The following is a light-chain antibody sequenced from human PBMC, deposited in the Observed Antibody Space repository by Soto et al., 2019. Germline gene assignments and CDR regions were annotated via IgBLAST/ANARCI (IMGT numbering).Light chain of an antibody. CDR3: SSYSSSSTLFV. Sequence: QSALYQPASVSGSPGQSITISCTGTSSDVGAYKYVSWYQQHPGKAPKVMIYEVSNRPSGVSNRFSGSKSGNTASLTISGLQAEDEADYFCSSYSSSSTLFVFGTGTKVTVL. CDR1: SSDVGAYKY. CDR2: EVS. J-gene: IGLJ1*01. V-gene: IGLV2-14*01.